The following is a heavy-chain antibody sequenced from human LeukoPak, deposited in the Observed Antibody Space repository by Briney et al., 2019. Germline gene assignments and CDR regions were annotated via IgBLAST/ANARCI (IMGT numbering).Heavy chain of an antibody. CDR1: GFTFSSYA. D-gene: IGHD2-2*01. V-gene: IGHV3-33*06. Sequence: GGSLRLSCEASGFTFSSYAMYWVRQAPGKGLEWVASIWYDGSSKYYRDPVKGRFTISRDNSKNTLYLQMNSLRAEDTAAYYCAKDRAEKYAFDYWGQGTLVTVSS. CDR2: IWYDGSSK. CDR3: AKDRAEKYAFDY. J-gene: IGHJ4*02.